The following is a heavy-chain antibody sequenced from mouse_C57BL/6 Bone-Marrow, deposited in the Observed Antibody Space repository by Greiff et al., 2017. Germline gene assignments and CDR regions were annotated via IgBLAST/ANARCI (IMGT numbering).Heavy chain of an antibody. CDR3: ARPYDYDVWCAY. Sequence: EVNVVESGGGLVKPGGSLKLSCAASGFTFSDYGMHWVRQAPETGLEWVAYISSGSSTIYYADTVKGRFTISRDNAKNTLFLKMTSLMSEDTAMYYCARPYDYDVWCAYWGQGTLVTVSA. CDR2: ISSGSSTI. D-gene: IGHD2-4*01. CDR1: GFTFSDYG. V-gene: IGHV5-17*01. J-gene: IGHJ3*01.